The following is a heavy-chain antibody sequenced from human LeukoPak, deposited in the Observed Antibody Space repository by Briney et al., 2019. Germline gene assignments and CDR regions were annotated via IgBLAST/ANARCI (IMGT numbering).Heavy chain of an antibody. V-gene: IGHV3-33*06. CDR1: GFTFSSYG. D-gene: IGHD3-22*01. J-gene: IGHJ4*02. CDR2: IWYDGSNE. CDR3: ANAFYDSSGYAPLPADY. Sequence: PGGSLRLSCAASGFTFSSYGMHWVRQAPGKGLEWVAVIWYDGSNEYYADSVKGRFTISRDNSKNTLYLQMNSLRAEDTAVYYCANAFYDSSGYAPLPADYWGQGTLVTVSS.